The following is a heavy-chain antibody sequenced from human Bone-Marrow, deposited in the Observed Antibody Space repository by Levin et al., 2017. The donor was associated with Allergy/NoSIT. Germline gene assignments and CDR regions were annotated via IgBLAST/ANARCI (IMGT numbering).Heavy chain of an antibody. D-gene: IGHD6-19*01. CDR1: GFGFSNYA. V-gene: IGHV3-23*01. J-gene: IGHJ4*02. Sequence: GGSLRLYCAASGFGFSNYAMNWVRQAPGKGLEWLSSISNSGSTYTADSVRGRFTISRDNSRNTVYLQMNSLRPEDTAIYYCAKEGLLHSSAWYFDFWGQGTQVAVSS. CDR2: ISNSGST. CDR3: AKEGLLHSSAWYFDF.